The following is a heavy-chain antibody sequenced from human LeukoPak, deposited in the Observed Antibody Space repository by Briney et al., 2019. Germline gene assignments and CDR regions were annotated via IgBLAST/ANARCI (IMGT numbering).Heavy chain of an antibody. D-gene: IGHD1-26*01. J-gene: IGHJ4*02. Sequence: ASVKVFCKASGGTFSSYAISWVRQAPGQGLEWMGGIIPIFGTANYAQKFQGRVTITADESTSTAYMELSSLRSEDTAVYYCASVVGATTEYYFDYWGQGTLVTVSS. CDR1: GGTFSSYA. CDR3: ASVVGATTEYYFDY. CDR2: IIPIFGTA. V-gene: IGHV1-69*13.